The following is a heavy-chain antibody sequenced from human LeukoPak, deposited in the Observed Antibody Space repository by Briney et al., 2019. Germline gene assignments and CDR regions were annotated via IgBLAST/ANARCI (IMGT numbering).Heavy chain of an antibody. CDR3: ASETGEDPSGGAFDI. V-gene: IGHV4-59*01. CDR2: IYYSGST. J-gene: IGHJ3*02. D-gene: IGHD7-27*01. Sequence: PSETLSLTCTVSGGSISSYYWSWIRQPPGKGLEWIGYIYYSGSTNYNPSLKSRVTISVDTSKNQFSLKLSSVTAADTAVYYCASETGEDPSGGAFDIWGQGTMVTVSS. CDR1: GGSISSYY.